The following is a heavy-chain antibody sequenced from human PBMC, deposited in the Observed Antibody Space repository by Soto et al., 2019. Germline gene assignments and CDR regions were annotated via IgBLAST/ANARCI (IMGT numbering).Heavy chain of an antibody. Sequence: GGSQRLSCAASGFNFRNYDMSWVRQAPGKGLEWVSAISSRGGGPYYTESVKGRFTVSRDDSKNMAFLEMNSLKTEDTAVHYCARQGVALELDVWGQGTPVTV. CDR2: ISSRGGGP. V-gene: IGHV3-23*01. CDR3: ARQGVALELDV. D-gene: IGHD2-21*01. J-gene: IGHJ4*02. CDR1: GFNFRNYD.